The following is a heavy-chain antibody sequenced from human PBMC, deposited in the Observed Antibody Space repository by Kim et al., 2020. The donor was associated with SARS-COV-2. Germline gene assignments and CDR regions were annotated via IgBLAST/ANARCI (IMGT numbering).Heavy chain of an antibody. CDR1: GFTFSDYY. Sequence: GGSLRLSCAASGFTFSDYYMSWICQAPGKGLEWVSYISSSSSYTNYADSVKGRFTISRDNAKNSLYLQMNSLRAEDTAVYYCARSGYYYGSGSFALDYWGQGTLVTVSS. J-gene: IGHJ4*02. D-gene: IGHD3-10*01. V-gene: IGHV3-11*06. CDR2: ISSSSSYT. CDR3: ARSGYYYGSGSFALDY.